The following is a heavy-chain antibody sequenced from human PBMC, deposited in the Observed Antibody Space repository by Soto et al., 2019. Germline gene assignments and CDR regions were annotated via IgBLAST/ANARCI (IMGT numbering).Heavy chain of an antibody. Sequence: SETLSLTCAVYGRSFSGYYWSWIRQPPGKGLEWIGEINHSGSTNYNPSLKSRVTISVDTSKNQFSLKLSSVTAADTAVYYCARVYYYGSGSYFFDYWGQGTLVTVSS. J-gene: IGHJ4*02. CDR1: GRSFSGYY. V-gene: IGHV4-34*01. CDR2: INHSGST. CDR3: ARVYYYGSGSYFFDY. D-gene: IGHD3-10*01.